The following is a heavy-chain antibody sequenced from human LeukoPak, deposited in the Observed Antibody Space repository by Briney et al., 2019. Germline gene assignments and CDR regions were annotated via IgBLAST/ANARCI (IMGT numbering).Heavy chain of an antibody. D-gene: IGHD3-10*01. V-gene: IGHV4-61*02. CDR1: GASISSGSYY. CDR2: IYTSGST. CDR3: ARSLSSGSMPADY. Sequence: SETLSLTCTVSGASISSGSYYWSWIRQPAGKGLEWIGRIYTSGSTNYNPPLKSRVTISVDTSKNQFSLKLSSVTAADTAVYYCARSLSSGSMPADYWGQGTLVTVSS. J-gene: IGHJ4*02.